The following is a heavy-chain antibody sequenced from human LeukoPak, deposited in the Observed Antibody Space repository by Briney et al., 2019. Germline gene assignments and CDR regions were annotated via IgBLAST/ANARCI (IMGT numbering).Heavy chain of an antibody. CDR2: IRSKTNSYAT. J-gene: IGHJ4*02. V-gene: IGHV3-73*01. Sequence: GSLSLSCAASGFTFSGSAMHWVRQASGKGLEWVGRIRSKTNSYATSYAASVKGRFALSRDDSKNTAYLQMNSLKTDDTAVYYCTTYNLNDSLDYWGQGTLVTVSS. D-gene: IGHD1-20*01. CDR1: GFTFSGSA. CDR3: TTYNLNDSLDY.